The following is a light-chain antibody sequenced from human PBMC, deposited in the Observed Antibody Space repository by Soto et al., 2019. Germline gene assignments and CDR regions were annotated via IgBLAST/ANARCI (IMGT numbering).Light chain of an antibody. Sequence: QSALTQPASVSGSPVQSITISCTGTSSDVGGYNYVSWYQQHPGKATKLMIYEVSNRPSGVSNRFSGSKSGNTASLTISGLQAEDEADYYCSSYTSSSTLVFGTGTKVTVL. J-gene: IGLJ1*01. V-gene: IGLV2-14*01. CDR2: EVS. CDR1: SSDVGGYNY. CDR3: SSYTSSSTLV.